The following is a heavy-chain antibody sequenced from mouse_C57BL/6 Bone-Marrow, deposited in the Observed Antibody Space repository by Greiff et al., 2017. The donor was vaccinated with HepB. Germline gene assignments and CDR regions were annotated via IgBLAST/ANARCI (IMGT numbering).Heavy chain of an antibody. CDR2: INPGSGGT. CDR3: ARGGDFVGSSYGYWYFDV. Sequence: QVQLKESGAELVRPGTSVKVSCKASGYAFTNYLIEWVKQRPGQGLEWIGVINPGSGGTNYNEKFKGKATLTADKSSSTAYMQLSSLTSEDSAVYFCARGGDFVGSSYGYWYFDVWGTGTTVTVSS. D-gene: IGHD1-1*01. CDR1: GYAFTNYL. V-gene: IGHV1-54*01. J-gene: IGHJ1*03.